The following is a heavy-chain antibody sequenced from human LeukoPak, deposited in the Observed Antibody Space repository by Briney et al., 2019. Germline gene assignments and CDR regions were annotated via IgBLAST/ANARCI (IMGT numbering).Heavy chain of an antibody. D-gene: IGHD1-26*01. J-gene: IGHJ3*02. CDR3: ARNRVGATDAFDI. V-gene: IGHV4-59*01. CDR1: GGSISSYY. Sequence: SETLSLTCTVSGGSISSYYWSWIRQPPGKGLEWIGYIYYSGSTNYNPSLKSRVTISVDTSKNQFSLKLTSVTAADTAMYYCARNRVGATDAFDIWGQGTVVTVSS. CDR2: IYYSGST.